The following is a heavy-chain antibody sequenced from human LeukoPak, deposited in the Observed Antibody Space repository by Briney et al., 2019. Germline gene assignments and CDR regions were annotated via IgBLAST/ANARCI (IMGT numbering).Heavy chain of an antibody. CDR2: INAGNGNT. D-gene: IGHD3-22*01. Sequence: GASVKVSCKASGYTFTSYAMHWVRQAPGQRLEWMGWINAGNGNTKYSQKFQGRVTITRDTSASTAYMELSSLRSEDTAVYYCARTIYYDSSGYYYGPFDYWGQGTLVTVSS. V-gene: IGHV1-3*01. CDR3: ARTIYYDSSGYYYGPFDY. J-gene: IGHJ4*02. CDR1: GYTFTSYA.